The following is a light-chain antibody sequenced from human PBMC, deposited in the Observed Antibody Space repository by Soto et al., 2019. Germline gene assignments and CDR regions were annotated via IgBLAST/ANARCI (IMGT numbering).Light chain of an antibody. CDR2: AAS. V-gene: IGKV1-17*01. CDR1: QGIRND. CDR3: QQYENYWT. J-gene: IGKJ1*01. Sequence: IQITQSPTSLSASVGDRVSITFRASQGIRNDLGWYQQKSGKAPKRLIYAASSLQFGVPSRFSGSGSGTEFTLTISSLQPEDFGIYYCQQYENYWTFGQGTKVDIK.